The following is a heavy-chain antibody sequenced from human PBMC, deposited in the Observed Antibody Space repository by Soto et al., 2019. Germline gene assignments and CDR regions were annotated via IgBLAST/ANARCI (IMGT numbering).Heavy chain of an antibody. CDR3: ARPWNSNDWFGGPFDI. J-gene: IGHJ3*02. D-gene: IGHD3-10*01. V-gene: IGHV3-30-3*01. CDR1: GFTFSSYA. CDR2: ISYDGGNR. Sequence: QVQLVESGGGVVQPGRSLRLSCAASGFTFSSYAMHWARQAPGKGLEWVAVISYDGGNRYYADSVKGRFTISRDNSKNTLYLQMYLLRHDDSPAYYYARPWNSNDWFGGPFDIWGQGTMVTVSS.